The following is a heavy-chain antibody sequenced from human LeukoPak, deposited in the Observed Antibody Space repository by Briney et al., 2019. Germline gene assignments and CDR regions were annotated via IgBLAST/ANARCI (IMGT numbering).Heavy chain of an antibody. D-gene: IGHD2-15*01. CDR3: ARGVCSGGGCYGLFTY. Sequence: SETLSLTCAVYGGSVSGYYWSWIRQPPGEGVGWVGEIIHSGSTTYNPSLKSRVTISVATSTKQCSLNLSSVTAADTAMYHCARGVCSGGGCYGLFTYWGQGTLVTVSS. CDR2: IIHSGST. J-gene: IGHJ4*02. CDR1: GGSVSGYY. V-gene: IGHV4-34*01.